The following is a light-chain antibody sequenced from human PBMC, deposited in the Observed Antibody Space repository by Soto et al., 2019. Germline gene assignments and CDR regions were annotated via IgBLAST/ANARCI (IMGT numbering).Light chain of an antibody. J-gene: IGKJ4*01. Sequence: EIVVTQSPALLSVSPGERVTLSCRASQSVISSIAWYQQKLGQAPRLLIYGASTRATGIPARFNGSGSGTEFFLTISSLQSEDFAMYYCQHYNNWLGTFGGGTKVEIK. CDR2: GAS. CDR1: QSVISS. V-gene: IGKV3-15*01. CDR3: QHYNNWLGT.